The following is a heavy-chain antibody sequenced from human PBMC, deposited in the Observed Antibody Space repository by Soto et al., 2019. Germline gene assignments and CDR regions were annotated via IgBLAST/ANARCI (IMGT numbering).Heavy chain of an antibody. CDR2: IYYSGST. V-gene: IGHV4-39*01. Sequence: SETLSLTCTVSGGSISSSSYYWGWIRQPPGKGLEWIGSIYYSGSTYHNPSLKSRVTISVDTSKNQFSLKLSSVTAADTAVYYCARRYACSGGSCYLFDYWGQGTLVTVS. D-gene: IGHD2-15*01. CDR3: ARRYACSGGSCYLFDY. J-gene: IGHJ4*02. CDR1: GGSISSSSYY.